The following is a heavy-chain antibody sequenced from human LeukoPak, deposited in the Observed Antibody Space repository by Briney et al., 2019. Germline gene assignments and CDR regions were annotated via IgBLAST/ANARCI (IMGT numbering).Heavy chain of an antibody. D-gene: IGHD2-8*02. Sequence: GRSLRLSCAASGFTFSSYGMHWVRQAPGKGLEWVAVIWYDGSNKYYADSVKGRFTISRDNSKNTLYLQMNSLRAEDTAVYYCAKTGGPGYGPLDYWGQGTLVTVSS. CDR2: IWYDGSNK. CDR3: AKTGGPGYGPLDY. J-gene: IGHJ4*02. CDR1: GFTFSSYG. V-gene: IGHV3-33*06.